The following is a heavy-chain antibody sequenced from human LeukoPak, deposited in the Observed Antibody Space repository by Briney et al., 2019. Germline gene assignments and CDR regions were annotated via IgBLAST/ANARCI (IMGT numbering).Heavy chain of an antibody. CDR1: GFTFSSYA. J-gene: IGHJ4*02. CDR2: IYYSGST. CDR3: ARGGVKYSSGWYDG. D-gene: IGHD6-19*01. Sequence: PGGSLRLSCAASGFTFSSYAMSWVRQAPGKGLEWIGSIYYSGSTYYNPSLKSRVTISVDTSKNQFSLKLSSVTAADTAVYYCARGGVKYSSGWYDGWGQGTLVTVSS. V-gene: IGHV4-39*07.